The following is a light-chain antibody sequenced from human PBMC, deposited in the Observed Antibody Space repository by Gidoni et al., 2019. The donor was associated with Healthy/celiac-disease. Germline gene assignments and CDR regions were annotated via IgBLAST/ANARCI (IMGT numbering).Light chain of an antibody. J-gene: IGKJ4*02. Sequence: EIVLTQSPATLSLSPGERATLSCRASQSVSSYLAWYQQKPGQAPRLLIYDASNRATGIPARFSGSGSGTDFNLTISSLEPEDCAVYYCQQSSNWPPGLTFGGGTKVEIK. CDR1: QSVSSY. V-gene: IGKV3-11*01. CDR2: DAS. CDR3: QQSSNWPPGLT.